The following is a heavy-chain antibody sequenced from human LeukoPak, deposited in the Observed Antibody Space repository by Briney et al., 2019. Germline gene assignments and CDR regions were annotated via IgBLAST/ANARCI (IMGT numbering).Heavy chain of an antibody. D-gene: IGHD1-7*01. V-gene: IGHV3-7*01. CDR3: AKDRVVFNRNYAYYFDY. CDR1: GFTFSSHW. J-gene: IGHJ4*02. Sequence: PGGAPRPPLAAPGFTFSSHWNSLVRQASRKGLGLVANLKEDGSEKYYVDSVKGRFTISRDNSKKTLYLQMNSLRAEDTAVYYCAKDRVVFNRNYAYYFDYWGQGTLVTVSS. CDR2: LKEDGSEK.